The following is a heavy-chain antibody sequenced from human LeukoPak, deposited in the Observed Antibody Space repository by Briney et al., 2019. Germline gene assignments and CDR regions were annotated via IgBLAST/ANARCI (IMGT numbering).Heavy chain of an antibody. CDR2: ISYDGSNK. CDR1: GFTFSSYA. CDR3: ARGMGYLDY. V-gene: IGHV3-30*04. D-gene: IGHD3-10*01. Sequence: GGSLRLSCAASGFTFSSYAMHWVRQAPGKGLEWVAVISYDGSNKYYADSVKGRFTISRDNSKNTLYLQMNSLRAEDTAVYYCARGMGYLDYWGQGTLVTVSS. J-gene: IGHJ4*02.